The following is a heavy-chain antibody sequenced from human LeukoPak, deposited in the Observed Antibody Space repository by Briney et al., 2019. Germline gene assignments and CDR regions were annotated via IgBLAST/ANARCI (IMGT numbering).Heavy chain of an antibody. CDR3: ARGLVVAATRARDYYYYYMDV. CDR2: IYYSGST. Sequence: SETLSLTCTVSGGSISSYYWSWIRQPPGKGLEWIGYIYYSGSTNYNPSLKSRVTISVDTSKNQFSLKLSSVTAADTAVYYCARGLVVAATRARDYYYYYMDVWGKGTTVTVSS. J-gene: IGHJ6*03. CDR1: GGSISSYY. V-gene: IGHV4-59*01. D-gene: IGHD2-15*01.